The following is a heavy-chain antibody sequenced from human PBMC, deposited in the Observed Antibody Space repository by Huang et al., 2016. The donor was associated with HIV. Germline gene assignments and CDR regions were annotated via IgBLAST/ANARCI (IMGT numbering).Heavy chain of an antibody. V-gene: IGHV1-18*01. Sequence: QVQLVQSGPEVKKPGASVKVSCKASGYTFSIYGISWVRQAPGAGPEWMGWVSGYHGFTETSQKFQGRVTMTTDTSTSTAYMGLRSLTADDTAVYYCARVPSDLYSDYWGQGTLVTVSS. J-gene: IGHJ4*02. D-gene: IGHD2-21*01. CDR1: GYTFSIYG. CDR2: VSGYHGFT. CDR3: ARVPSDLYSDY.